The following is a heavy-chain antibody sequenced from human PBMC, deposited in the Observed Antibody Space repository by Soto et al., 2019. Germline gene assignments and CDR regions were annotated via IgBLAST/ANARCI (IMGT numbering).Heavy chain of an antibody. D-gene: IGHD3-9*01. J-gene: IGHJ5*02. CDR2: IIPIFGTA. CDR3: AREGTADAIFVNPNWFDP. CDR1: GGTFSSYA. Sequence: QVQLVQSGAEVKKPGSSVKVSCKASGGTFSSYAISWVRQAPGQGLEWMGGIIPIFGTANYAQKSQGRVTITADESTSTAYMELSSLRSEDTAVYYWAREGTADAIFVNPNWFDPWGQGTLVTVSS. V-gene: IGHV1-69*01.